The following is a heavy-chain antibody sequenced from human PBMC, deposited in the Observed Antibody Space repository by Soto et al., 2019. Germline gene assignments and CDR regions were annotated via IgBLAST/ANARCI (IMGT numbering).Heavy chain of an antibody. D-gene: IGHD1-26*01. V-gene: IGHV3-49*05. CDR3: ARNQWELGPFDY. CDR2: IKSKDYGEKK. J-gene: IGHJ4*02. CDR1: GFSFADFV. Sequence: DVQLVESGGGLVKPGRSLRLSCTASGFSFADFVMSWFRQAPGRGLEWVGFIKSKDYGEKKQYAPSVKGRFTISRDDAKSIAYLQMSSLKAEDTAVYYCARNQWELGPFDYWGQGSLVTVSS.